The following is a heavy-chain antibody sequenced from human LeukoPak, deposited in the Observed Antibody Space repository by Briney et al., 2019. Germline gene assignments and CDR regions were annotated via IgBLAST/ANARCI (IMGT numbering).Heavy chain of an antibody. D-gene: IGHD6-13*01. CDR1: GYTFTSYY. V-gene: IGHV1-46*01. CDR3: ARGQQQLAYFDC. CDR2: INPSGGSS. J-gene: IGHJ4*02. Sequence: ASVKVSCKASGYTFTSYYMHWVRQAPGQGLEWMGIINPSGGSSSYAQKLQGRVTMTRDTSTSTVYMELSSLSSEDTAVYYCARGQQQLAYFDCWGQGTLVTVSS.